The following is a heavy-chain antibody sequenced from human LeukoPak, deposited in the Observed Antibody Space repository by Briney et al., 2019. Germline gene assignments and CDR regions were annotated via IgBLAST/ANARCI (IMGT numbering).Heavy chain of an antibody. V-gene: IGHV3-48*01. D-gene: IGHD3-10*01. Sequence: GGSLRLSCAASGFTFSTYSMNWVRQAPGKGLEGVSYISSSSTTIYYADSVKGRFTISRDNAKNSLYLQMNSLRAEDTAVYYCTRDRAFTMIRGVITNWFDPWGQGTQVTVSS. J-gene: IGHJ5*02. CDR2: ISSSSTTI. CDR1: GFTFSTYS. CDR3: TRDRAFTMIRGVITNWFDP.